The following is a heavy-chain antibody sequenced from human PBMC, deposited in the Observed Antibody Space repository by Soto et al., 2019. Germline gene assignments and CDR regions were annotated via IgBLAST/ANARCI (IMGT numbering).Heavy chain of an antibody. J-gene: IGHJ4*02. Sequence: PSETLSLTCTVSGGSISSGDFYWSWIRQPPGKGLEWIGYIHYSGSTYHNPSLKSQVTISVDKSKNQISLKLSSVTAADTAVYYCAREGRIAAAGPLDYWGQGTLVTVSS. CDR2: IHYSGST. V-gene: IGHV4-30-4*01. CDR3: AREGRIAAAGPLDY. D-gene: IGHD6-13*01. CDR1: GGSISSGDFY.